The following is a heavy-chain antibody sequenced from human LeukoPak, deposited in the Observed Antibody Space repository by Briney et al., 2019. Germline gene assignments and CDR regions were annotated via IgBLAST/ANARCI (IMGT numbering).Heavy chain of an antibody. CDR1: GGSFRGYY. J-gene: IGHJ6*04. CDR3: AVTYYDFWSGCSTPIWYV. Sequence: SDTLSLTCAVCGGSFRGYYWLWIRQPPRKGLEWIGEINHSGSTHYHPSLKSRVTISVDTSKNQFALKLSSVAAADTAVYYCAVTYYDFWSGCSTPIWYVWGKGTTVTVSS. V-gene: IGHV4-34*01. CDR2: INHSGST. D-gene: IGHD3-3*01.